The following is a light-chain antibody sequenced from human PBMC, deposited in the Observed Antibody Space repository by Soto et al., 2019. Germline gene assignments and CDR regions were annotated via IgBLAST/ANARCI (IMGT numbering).Light chain of an antibody. CDR3: PRFGSSWT. CDR1: QSFSGSY. J-gene: IGKJ1*01. CDR2: GAS. V-gene: IGKV3-20*01. Sequence: EIVLTQSPGTLSLSPGARATLSCRASQSFSGSYLAWYQQKPGQGPRLLIYGASTRATGIPDRFSGSGSGTDFTLTISRLEPEDFAVYYCPRFGSSWTFGQGTKVEIK.